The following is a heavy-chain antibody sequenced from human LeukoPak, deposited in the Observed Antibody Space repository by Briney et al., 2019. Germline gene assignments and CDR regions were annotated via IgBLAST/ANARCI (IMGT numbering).Heavy chain of an antibody. CDR1: GFTFSSYG. CDR2: KSYDGSNK. D-gene: IGHD2-15*01. V-gene: IGHV3-30*18. CDR3: AKGSNSGRSDY. J-gene: IGHJ4*02. Sequence: WESLRLSCAASGFTFSSYGMHWVRQAPGKGLEWVAVKSYDGSNKYYADSVKGRFTISRDNSKNTLYLQMNSLRAEDTAVYCCAKGSNSGRSDYWGQGTLVTV.